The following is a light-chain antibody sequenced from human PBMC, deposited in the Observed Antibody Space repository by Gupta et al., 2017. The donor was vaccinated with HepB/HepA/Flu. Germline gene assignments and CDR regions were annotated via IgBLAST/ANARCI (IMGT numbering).Light chain of an antibody. CDR1: ALPKQY. Sequence: SYELTHPPSVSVSPGRTARITCPGDALPKQYAYWYQQKPGEPPVLVIYKDSERPSGIPERFSGSSSGTPVTLTISGVQAEDEAAYYCQSADSSGTYWVFVGGTKLTVL. CDR2: KDS. CDR3: QSADSSGTYWV. J-gene: IGLJ3*02. V-gene: IGLV3-25*03.